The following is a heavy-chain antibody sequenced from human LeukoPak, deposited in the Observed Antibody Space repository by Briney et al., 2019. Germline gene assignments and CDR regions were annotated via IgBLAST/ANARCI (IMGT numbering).Heavy chain of an antibody. CDR3: ARELGMYRPDLDY. Sequence: AVKVSCKASGYTFTDYYLHWVRQAPGHGREGMGWMNPKTGVTQYAQNLQGRVTMTRDTSINTPYMEVSRLRADDTAAFYSARELGMYRPDLDYWGQGTLVTVSS. V-gene: IGHV1-2*02. D-gene: IGHD1-26*01. J-gene: IGHJ4*02. CDR1: GYTFTDYY. CDR2: MNPKTGVT.